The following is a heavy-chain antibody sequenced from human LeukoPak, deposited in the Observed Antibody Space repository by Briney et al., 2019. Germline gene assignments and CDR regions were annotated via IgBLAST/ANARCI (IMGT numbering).Heavy chain of an antibody. CDR1: GFIFSSYS. V-gene: IGHV3-21*01. J-gene: IGHJ4*02. D-gene: IGHD5-12*01. CDR3: ARGTSDYDHDY. Sequence: AGSLRLSCAASGFIFSSYSMNWVCQAPGKRLEWGSSISTTSRYKYYADSVEGRFTISRDNAKNSVYLQMNSLRAEDTAVYYCARGTSDYDHDYWGQGTLVTVSS. CDR2: ISTTSRYK.